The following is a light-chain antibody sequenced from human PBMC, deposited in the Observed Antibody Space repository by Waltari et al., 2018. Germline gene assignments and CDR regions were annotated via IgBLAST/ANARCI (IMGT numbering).Light chain of an antibody. Sequence: QSALTQPASVSGSPGQSITISCTGTSSDIGNYNLVSLYQRQSGKAPKLMIYGVTKRAGGVSDRVSGSKSGNTASLTIAGLQAEDEADYYCCSYAGTTIYVLFGGGTKLTVL. CDR2: GVT. CDR1: SSDIGNYNL. J-gene: IGLJ2*01. CDR3: CSYAGTTIYVL. V-gene: IGLV2-23*02.